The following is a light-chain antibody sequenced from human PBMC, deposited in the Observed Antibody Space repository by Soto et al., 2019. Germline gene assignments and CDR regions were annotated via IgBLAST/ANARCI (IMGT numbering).Light chain of an antibody. Sequence: EIVVTQSPSTLSVSPGERATLSCRASQSVSSNLAWYQQKPGQAPRLLIYGASTRATGIPARFSGSGSGTEFTLTISSLQSEDFAVYYCQQYNNLPRTFGQGAKV. CDR2: GAS. CDR3: QQYNNLPRT. CDR1: QSVSSN. V-gene: IGKV3-15*01. J-gene: IGKJ1*01.